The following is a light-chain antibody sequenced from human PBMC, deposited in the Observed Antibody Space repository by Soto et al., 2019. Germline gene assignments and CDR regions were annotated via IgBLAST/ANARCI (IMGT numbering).Light chain of an antibody. CDR1: QSVSSNY. CDR2: GAS. Sequence: IVLTQSPGTLSLSPGERATLSCRASQSVSSNYLAWYQQKPGQAPRLLFFGASSRATGIPDRFSGSGSGTDFTLTISRLEPEDFAVYYCQQHGSSITFGGGTKVEIK. CDR3: QQHGSSIT. J-gene: IGKJ4*01. V-gene: IGKV3-20*01.